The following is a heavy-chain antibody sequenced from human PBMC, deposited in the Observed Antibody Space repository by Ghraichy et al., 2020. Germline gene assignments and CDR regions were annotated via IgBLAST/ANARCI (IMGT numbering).Heavy chain of an antibody. Sequence: SETLSLTCAVYGGSFSGYYWSWIRQPPGKGLEWIGEINHSGSTNYNPSLKSRVTISVDTSKNQFSLKLSSVTAADTAVYYCARGPYYYDSSGYYRLYYYYYGMDVWGQGTTVTVSS. D-gene: IGHD3-22*01. CDR3: ARGPYYYDSSGYYRLYYYYYGMDV. CDR2: INHSGST. V-gene: IGHV4-34*01. J-gene: IGHJ6*02. CDR1: GGSFSGYY.